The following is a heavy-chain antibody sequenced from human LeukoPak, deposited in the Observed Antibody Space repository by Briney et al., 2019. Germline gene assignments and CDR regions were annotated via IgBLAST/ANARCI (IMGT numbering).Heavy chain of an antibody. CDR1: GFTFSDYY. J-gene: IGHJ4*02. V-gene: IGHV3-11*03. Sequence: GGSLRLSCAASGFTFSDYYMTWIRQAPGKGLEWVSYISKSSDHTNYADSVKGRFTISRDNSKNTLYLQMNSLRAEDTAVYYCAKPPDIVLMVYAYEPDYWGQGTLVTVSS. D-gene: IGHD2-8*01. CDR3: AKPPDIVLMVYAYEPDY. CDR2: ISKSSDHT.